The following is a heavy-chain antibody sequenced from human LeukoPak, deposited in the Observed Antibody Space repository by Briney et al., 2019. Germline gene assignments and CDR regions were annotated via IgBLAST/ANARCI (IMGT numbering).Heavy chain of an antibody. J-gene: IGHJ4*02. D-gene: IGHD1-14*01. Sequence: PGGSLRLSCAASGFTFSSYAMHWVRQAPGKGLEWVAVISYDGSNKYYADSVKGRFTISRDNSKNTLYLQMNSPRAEDTAVYYCATDVIAPGFDYWGQGTLVTVSS. CDR2: ISYDGSNK. V-gene: IGHV3-30-3*01. CDR3: ATDVIAPGFDY. CDR1: GFTFSSYA.